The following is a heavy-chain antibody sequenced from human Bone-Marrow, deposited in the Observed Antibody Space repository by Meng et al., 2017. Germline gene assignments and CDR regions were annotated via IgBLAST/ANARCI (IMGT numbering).Heavy chain of an antibody. J-gene: IGHJ6*02. Sequence: GGSLRLSCAASGFTFSSYEMNWVRQAPGKGLEWVSYISSSGSAIYYADSVKGRFTISRDNAKNSLYLQMNSLRAEDTAVYYCARVIAARSYYYYGMDVWGQGNTVTGYS. CDR3: ARVIAARSYYYYGMDV. D-gene: IGHD6-6*01. CDR1: GFTFSSYE. CDR2: ISSSGSAI. V-gene: IGHV3-48*03.